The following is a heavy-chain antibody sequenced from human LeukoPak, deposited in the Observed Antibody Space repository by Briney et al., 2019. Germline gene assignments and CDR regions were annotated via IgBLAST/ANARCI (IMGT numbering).Heavy chain of an antibody. CDR1: GGSISSYY. CDR2: ISYSGST. D-gene: IGHD3-9*01. CDR3: ARQGYDILTGYIDAFDI. J-gene: IGHJ3*02. V-gene: IGHV4-59*08. Sequence: PSHTLSLTYTVSGGSISSYYWSWIRQPPWKGLNWIGYISYSGSTNYNPSLKSRVAISIDTSKNQFSLKLRSVTAADTAIYYCARQGYDILTGYIDAFDIWGQGTMVTVSS.